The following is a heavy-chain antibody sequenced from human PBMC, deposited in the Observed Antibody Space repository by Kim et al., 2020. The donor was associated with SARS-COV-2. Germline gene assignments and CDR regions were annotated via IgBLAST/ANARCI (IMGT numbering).Heavy chain of an antibody. CDR2: ISGSGGST. CDR1: GFTFSSYA. Sequence: GGSLRLSCAASGFTFSSYAMSWVRQAPGKGLEWVSAISGSGGSTYYADSVKGRFTISRDNSKNTLYLQMNSLRAEDTAVYYCAKVLRGTKGTNCSSTSCYAPFDYWGQGTLVTVSS. D-gene: IGHD2-2*01. CDR3: AKVLRGTKGTNCSSTSCYAPFDY. J-gene: IGHJ4*02. V-gene: IGHV3-23*01.